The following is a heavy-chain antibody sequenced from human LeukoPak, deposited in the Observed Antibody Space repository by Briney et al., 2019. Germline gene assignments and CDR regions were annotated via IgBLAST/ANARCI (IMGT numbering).Heavy chain of an antibody. CDR1: RFSFIRFW. CDR3: AREKSIAGPTTADY. V-gene: IGHV3-74*01. CDR2: INTDGSDT. J-gene: IGHJ4*02. Sequence: GGSLRLSCVAFRFSFIRFWMHWVRQAPGKGLVWVSRINTDGSDTIYADSVKGRFTISRDNSKNTLYLQMNRLTRKPTSVYHCAREKSIAGPTTADYWGQGTLVTVSS. D-gene: IGHD1-26*01.